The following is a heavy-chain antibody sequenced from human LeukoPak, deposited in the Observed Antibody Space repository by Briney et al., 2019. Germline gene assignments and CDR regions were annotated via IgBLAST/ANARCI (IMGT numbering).Heavy chain of an antibody. D-gene: IGHD4-17*01. CDR3: ARLDYGDYDAFDI. J-gene: IGHJ3*02. Sequence: PSETLSLTCTVSGSSINTYYWSWIRQPAGKGLEWIGRIYTSGYTNYNPSLKSRVTISVDTSKNQFSLKLSSVTAADTAVYYCARLDYGDYDAFDIWGQGTMVTVSS. CDR1: GSSINTYY. CDR2: IYTSGYT. V-gene: IGHV4-4*07.